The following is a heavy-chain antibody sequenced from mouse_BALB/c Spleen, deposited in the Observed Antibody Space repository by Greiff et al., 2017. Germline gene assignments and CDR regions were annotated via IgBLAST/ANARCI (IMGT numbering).Heavy chain of an antibody. CDR1: GFTFSSFG. V-gene: IGHV5-17*02. Sequence: EVQVVESGGGLVQPGGSRKLSCAASGFTFSSFGMHWVRQSPEKGLEWVAYISSGSSTIYYADTVKGRFTISRDNPKNTLFLRMTSLKSEDTAMYYCAREGFYAMDYWGQGTSVTVSA. J-gene: IGHJ4*01. CDR3: AREGFYAMDY. CDR2: ISSGSSTI.